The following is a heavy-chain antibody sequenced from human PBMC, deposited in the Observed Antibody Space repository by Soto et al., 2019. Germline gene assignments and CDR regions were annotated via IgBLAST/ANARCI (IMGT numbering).Heavy chain of an antibody. CDR1: GGSISSGGYY. CDR2: IYYSGST. V-gene: IGHV4-31*03. CDR3: ASYSTAYCGGDCYSVSAFDI. D-gene: IGHD2-21*02. J-gene: IGHJ3*02. Sequence: QVQLQESGPGLVKPSQTLSLTCTVSGGSISSGGYYWSWIRQHPGKGLEWIGYIYYSGSTYYNPSLTSRVTISVDSSKNQFSLKLSSVTAADTAVYYCASYSTAYCGGDCYSVSAFDIWGQGTMVTVSS.